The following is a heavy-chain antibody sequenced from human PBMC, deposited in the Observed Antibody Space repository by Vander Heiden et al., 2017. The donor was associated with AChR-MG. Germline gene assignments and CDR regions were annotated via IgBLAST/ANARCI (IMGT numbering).Heavy chain of an antibody. Sequence: EVQLVETGGGLIQPGGSLRLSCAASGFTVSRNYMSWVRQAPGKGLEWVSVIYIDGSTYYGDSVQGRLTISRDNSENTVYLQMNSLRDDDTAVYFCVRGDGYKYWKDWGQGILGTVSS. J-gene: IGHJ4*02. CDR3: VRGDGYKYWKD. CDR2: IYIDGST. CDR1: GFTVSRNY. V-gene: IGHV3-53*02. D-gene: IGHD1-1*01.